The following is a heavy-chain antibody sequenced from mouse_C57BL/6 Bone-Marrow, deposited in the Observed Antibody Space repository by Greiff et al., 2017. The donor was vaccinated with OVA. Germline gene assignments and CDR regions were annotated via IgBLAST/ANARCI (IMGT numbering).Heavy chain of an antibody. V-gene: IGHV1-69*01. CDR3: ARGYDGYYSDY. J-gene: IGHJ2*01. CDR2: IDPSDSYT. CDR1: GYTFTSYW. D-gene: IGHD2-3*01. Sequence: QVQLQQPGAELVMPGASVKLSCKASGYTFTSYWMHWVKQRPGQGLEWIGEIDPSDSYTNYNQKFKGKSTLTVDKSSSTAYMQLSSLTSEDSAVYYCARGYDGYYSDYWGQGTTLTVSS.